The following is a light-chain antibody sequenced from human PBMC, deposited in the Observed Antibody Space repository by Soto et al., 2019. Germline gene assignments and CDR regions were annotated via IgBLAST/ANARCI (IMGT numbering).Light chain of an antibody. V-gene: IGKV3-20*01. CDR2: GAS. CDR3: LHYGTAPWT. CDR1: QSVTRSS. J-gene: IGKJ1*01. Sequence: EVVLTQSPATLSLSPGERATLSCRASQSVTRSSLAWYQQKPGQSPRLLISGASSRATGIPDRFSGGGSGTDCIFNITSREPEDFAMYCCLHYGTAPWTFGQGTKVDI.